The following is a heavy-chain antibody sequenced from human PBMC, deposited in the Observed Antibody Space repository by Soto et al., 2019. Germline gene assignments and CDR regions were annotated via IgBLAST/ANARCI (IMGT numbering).Heavy chain of an antibody. J-gene: IGHJ6*02. CDR3: TTDPPQCYYDSSGYYHYYYGVDV. V-gene: IGHV3-15*01. Sequence: GGSLRLSCAASGFTFSNAWMSWVRQAPGKGLEWVGRIKRKTDGGTTDYAAPVKGRFTISRDDSKNTLFLQMNILRTEDTAVYYCTTDPPQCYYDSSGYYHYYYGVDVWGQGTTVTVSS. D-gene: IGHD3-22*01. CDR2: IKRKTDGGTT. CDR1: GFTFSNAW.